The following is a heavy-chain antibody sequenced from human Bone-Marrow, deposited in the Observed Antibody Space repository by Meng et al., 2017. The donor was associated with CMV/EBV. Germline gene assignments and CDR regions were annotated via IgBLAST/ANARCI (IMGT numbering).Heavy chain of an antibody. D-gene: IGHD6-13*01. CDR1: GFTFSSNW. CDR2: ISSSSSYI. Sequence: GGPWRLSCAASGFTFSSNWMSWVRQAQGKGLEWVSSISSSSSYIYYADSVKGRFTISRDNAKNSLYLQMNSLRAEDTAVYYFARVQGQQLVTYYYYGMDVWGQGTTVTVSS. J-gene: IGHJ6*02. CDR3: ARVQGQQLVTYYYYGMDV. V-gene: IGHV3-21*01.